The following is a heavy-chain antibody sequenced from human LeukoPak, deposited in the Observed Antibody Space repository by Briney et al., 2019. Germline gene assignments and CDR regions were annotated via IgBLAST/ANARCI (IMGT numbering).Heavy chain of an antibody. CDR3: AKSGYSGYDYSYYGMDV. V-gene: IGHV3-53*05. Sequence: GGSLRLSCAASGFTVSSNYMSWVRQAPGKGLEWVSVIYSGGRTYYADSVKGRFTISRDNTKNTLYLQMNSLRGEDTAVYYCAKSGYSGYDYSYYGMDVWGQGTTVTVSS. CDR2: IYSGGRT. D-gene: IGHD5-12*01. J-gene: IGHJ6*02. CDR1: GFTVSSNY.